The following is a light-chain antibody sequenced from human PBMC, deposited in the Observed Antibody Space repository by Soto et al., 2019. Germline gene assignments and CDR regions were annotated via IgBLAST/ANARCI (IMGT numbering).Light chain of an antibody. J-gene: IGKJ5*01. CDR2: DAS. V-gene: IGKV3-11*01. Sequence: EIVLTQSPATLSLSPGERATLSCRASQSVNSYLGWYQQKPGQAPRLLIYDASNRATGIPARFSGSGSGTDFTLTISSLEPEDFAVYYCQQRSTWPLITFGQGTRLEIK. CDR3: QQRSTWPLIT. CDR1: QSVNSY.